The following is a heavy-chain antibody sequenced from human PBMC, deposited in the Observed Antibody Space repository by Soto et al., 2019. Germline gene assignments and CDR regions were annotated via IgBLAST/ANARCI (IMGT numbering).Heavy chain of an antibody. CDR1: GFIFSTFG. CDR3: VRGPCRGSSIFGSLDC. J-gene: IGHJ4*02. Sequence: LRLSFSASGFIFSTFGMFWVRQAPGQGLEYVSAIFYSGSGSYYADPVRGRFTVSRDNSKNMFYLQMSSLRVEDTALYFCVRGPCRGSSIFGSLDCWGQGTQVTVSS. D-gene: IGHD3-3*01. CDR2: IFYSGSGS. V-gene: IGHV3-64D*06.